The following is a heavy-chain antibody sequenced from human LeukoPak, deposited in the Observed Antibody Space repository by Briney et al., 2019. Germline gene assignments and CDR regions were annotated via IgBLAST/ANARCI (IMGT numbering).Heavy chain of an antibody. CDR1: GFTFDDYA. CDR2: ISWNSGSI. V-gene: IGHV3-9*01. D-gene: IGHD1-26*01. CDR3: AKDSGEWELEGAFDI. J-gene: IGHJ3*02. Sequence: GGSLRLSCAASGFTFDDYAMHWVRQAPGKGLESVSGISWNSGSIGYADSVKGRFTISRDNAKNSLYLQMNSLRAEDTALYYCAKDSGEWELEGAFDIWGQGTMVTVSS.